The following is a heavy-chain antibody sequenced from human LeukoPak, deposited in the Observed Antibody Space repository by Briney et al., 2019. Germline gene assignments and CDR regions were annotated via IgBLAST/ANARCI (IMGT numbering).Heavy chain of an antibody. CDR3: ASASNPHYFDF. CDR1: GVSISSHY. J-gene: IGHJ4*02. V-gene: IGHV4-59*11. Sequence: PSETLSLTCTVSGVSISSHYWSWIRQSPGKRLEWSGNIYYTGSTNYNPSLQSRVAISIDTSKNQFSLTLNSVTAADAAVYYCASASNPHYFDFWGQGPLVTVSS. CDR2: IYYTGST.